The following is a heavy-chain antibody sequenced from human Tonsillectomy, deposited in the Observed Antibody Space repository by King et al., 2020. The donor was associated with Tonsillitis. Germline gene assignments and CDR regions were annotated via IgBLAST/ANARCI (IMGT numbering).Heavy chain of an antibody. CDR2: TYYTSQWYN. CDR3: AIAVAYYDSSGYYEY. Sequence: VQLQQSGPGLVKPSPTLSLTCAIFGDSVSSNRGAWNWIRQAPSRGLEWLGRTYYTSQWYNEYRVSVKSRITINPHTSQNPFSLQLNSVTPEDTAVYYWAIAVAYYDSSGYYEYWGQGTLVTVSS. CDR1: GDSVSSNRGA. J-gene: IGHJ4*02. V-gene: IGHV6-1*01. D-gene: IGHD3-22*01.